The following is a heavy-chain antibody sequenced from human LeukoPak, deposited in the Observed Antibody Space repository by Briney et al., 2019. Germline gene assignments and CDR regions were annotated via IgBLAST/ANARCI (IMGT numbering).Heavy chain of an antibody. D-gene: IGHD7-27*01. CDR1: GFTFSTYA. Sequence: GGSLRLSCEASGFTFSTYAMSWVRQAPGKGLEWVSGISPSGGGTYYADSMKGRFTISRDDSKNTLSLQMNSLRVEDTAVYYCAQDLAWGAFDHWGQGTLVTVSS. CDR2: ISPSGGGT. CDR3: AQDLAWGAFDH. J-gene: IGHJ4*02. V-gene: IGHV3-23*01.